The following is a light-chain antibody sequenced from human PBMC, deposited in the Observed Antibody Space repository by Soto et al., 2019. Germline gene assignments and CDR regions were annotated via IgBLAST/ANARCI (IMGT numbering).Light chain of an antibody. CDR3: QTWGTAYVL. V-gene: IGLV4-69*01. CDR1: SGHSSYA. Sequence: QSVLTQSHSASASLGASVKLTCTLSSGHSSYAIAWHQQQPEKGPRYLMQVNSDGSHRKGDGIPDRFSGSSSGAERYFTISSLQSEDEADYYCQTWGTAYVLFGGGTKLTVL. CDR2: VNSDGSH. J-gene: IGLJ2*01.